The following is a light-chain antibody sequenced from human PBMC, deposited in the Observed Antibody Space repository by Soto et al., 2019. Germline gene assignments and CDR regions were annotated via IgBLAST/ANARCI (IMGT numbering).Light chain of an antibody. CDR1: SSDVGGYNY. V-gene: IGLV2-14*01. J-gene: IGLJ7*01. Sequence: QSALTQPASVSGSPGQSITISCTGTSSDVGGYNYVSWYQQHPGKAPKLIISEVSNRPSGVSNRFSGSKSGNTASLTISGLQAGDEADYYCSAYTSSRTLVFGGGTQLTVL. CDR3: SAYTSSRTLV. CDR2: EVS.